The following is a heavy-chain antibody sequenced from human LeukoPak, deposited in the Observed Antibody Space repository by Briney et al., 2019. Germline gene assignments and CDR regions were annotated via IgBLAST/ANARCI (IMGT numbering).Heavy chain of an antibody. CDR2: FYHSGST. Sequence: SETLSLTCSVSGGFNTHYYWSWIRQPPGKGLEWIGYFYHSGSTNYNPSLKSRVTISVDTSKNQFSLKLSSVTAADTAVYYCARSVFGVDAFDIWGQGTMVTVSS. D-gene: IGHD3-3*01. V-gene: IGHV4-59*01. J-gene: IGHJ3*02. CDR3: ARSVFGVDAFDI. CDR1: GGFNTHYY.